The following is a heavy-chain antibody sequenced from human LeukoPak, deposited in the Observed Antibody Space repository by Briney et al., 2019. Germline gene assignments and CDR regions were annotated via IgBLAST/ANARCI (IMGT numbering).Heavy chain of an antibody. CDR1: GYTFTSYY. D-gene: IGHD5-24*01. Sequence: GASVKVSCKASGYTFTSYYMHWVRQAPGQGLEWMRIINPSGDNTNYAQKFQGRVTMTRDTPTSTVYMEVSSLRSDDTAVYYCARGRTNGFNTFDYWGPGTLVTVSS. J-gene: IGHJ4*02. V-gene: IGHV1-46*01. CDR3: ARGRTNGFNTFDY. CDR2: INPSGDNT.